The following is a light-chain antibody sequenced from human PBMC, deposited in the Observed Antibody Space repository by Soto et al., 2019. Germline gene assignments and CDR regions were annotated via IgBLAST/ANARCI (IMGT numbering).Light chain of an antibody. CDR1: SGSIASNY. CDR2: EDN. Sequence: NFMLTQPHSVSESPGKTVTISCTRSSGSIASNYVQWYQQRPGSAPTTVIYEDNQRPSGVPDRFSASKAGASASLAISGLQSEDEGDYYCAAWDASLGGFYVFGSGTKVTVL. V-gene: IGLV6-57*04. CDR3: AAWDASLGGFYV. J-gene: IGLJ1*01.